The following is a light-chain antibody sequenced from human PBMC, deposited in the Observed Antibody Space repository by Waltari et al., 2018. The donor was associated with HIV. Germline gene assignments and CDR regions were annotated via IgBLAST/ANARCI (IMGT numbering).Light chain of an antibody. CDR3: QSADSSGTYAV. CDR1: VLPKQY. CDR2: KDS. V-gene: IGLV3-25*03. J-gene: IGLJ7*01. Sequence: SYELTQPPSVSVSPGQTARIACSGDVLPKQYAYWYQQKPGQAPVVVISKDSEVPSCIPERFSGSSSGTTVTLTISGVQSEDEADYYCQSADSSGTYAVFGGGTQLTVL.